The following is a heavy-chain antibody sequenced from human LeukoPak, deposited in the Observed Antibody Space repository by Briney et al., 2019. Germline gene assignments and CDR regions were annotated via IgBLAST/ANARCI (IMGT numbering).Heavy chain of an antibody. J-gene: IGHJ4*02. D-gene: IGHD2-8*01. V-gene: IGHV7-4-1*02. CDR2: INTNTGNP. CDR1: GYTFTSYY. CDR3: ARGYCTNGVCYRAPSDY. Sequence: ASVKVSCKASGYTFTSYYMHWVRQAPGQGLEWMGWINTNTGNPTYAQGFTGRFVFSLDTSVSTAYLQISSLKAEDTAVYYCARGYCTNGVCYRAPSDYWGQGTLVTVSS.